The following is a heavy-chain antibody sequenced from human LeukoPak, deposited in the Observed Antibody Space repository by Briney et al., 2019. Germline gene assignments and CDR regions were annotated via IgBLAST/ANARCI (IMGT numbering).Heavy chain of an antibody. V-gene: IGHV1-18*01. J-gene: IGHJ5*02. Sequence: ASVKVSCKASGYTFDNYGISWVRQAPGQGLEWMGWISTYTGKTNYAQKFQGRVTMTTDTSTSTAYMELRSLRSDDTAVYYCARVFWSGYYSDWFDPWGQGTLVTVSS. CDR3: ARVFWSGYYSDWFDP. CDR2: ISTYTGKT. CDR1: GYTFDNYG. D-gene: IGHD3-3*01.